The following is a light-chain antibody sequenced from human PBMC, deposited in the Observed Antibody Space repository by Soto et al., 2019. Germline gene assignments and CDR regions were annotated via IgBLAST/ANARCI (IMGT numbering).Light chain of an antibody. CDR1: SSDVGAYDF. J-gene: IGLJ1*01. V-gene: IGLV2-14*03. CDR3: SSYTSGSTRV. Sequence: QSALAQPASLSGSPGQSITISCTGTSSDVGAYDFVSWYQQHPDKAPKLMIYEVSNRPSGVSYRFSGSKSVNTATLTISGLLDEDEADYYCSSYTSGSTRVFGSGTKLTVL. CDR2: EVS.